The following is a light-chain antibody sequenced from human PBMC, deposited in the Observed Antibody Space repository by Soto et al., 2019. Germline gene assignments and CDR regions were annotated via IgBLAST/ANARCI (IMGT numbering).Light chain of an antibody. J-gene: IGKJ4*01. CDR2: LGS. CDR1: RNLLHSNGYYY. CDR3: AQGLATPFT. V-gene: IGKV2-28*01. Sequence: EIVLTQSPLSLPVTPGEPASISCRSSRNLLHSNGYYYLDWYLQKPGQSPQLLIYLGSNRASGVPDRFSGSGSGKYFTLTIRRVEAEGGGVYFGAQGLATPFTFGGGTKVEIK.